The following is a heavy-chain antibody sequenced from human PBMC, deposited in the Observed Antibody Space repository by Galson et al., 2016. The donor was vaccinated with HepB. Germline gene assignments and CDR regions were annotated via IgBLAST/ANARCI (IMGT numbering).Heavy chain of an antibody. CDR1: GFTLSTYT. Sequence: SLRLSCAASGFTLSTYTMNWVRQAPGKGLEWVSSISSSSTFVYYADSVKGRFTISRDNAKNSLYLQMNSLRAEDTAVYHCARGYCSSTDCYAHFDYWGQGTPVTVSS. J-gene: IGHJ4*02. CDR3: ARGYCSSTDCYAHFDY. CDR2: ISSSSTFV. V-gene: IGHV3-21*03. D-gene: IGHD2-2*01.